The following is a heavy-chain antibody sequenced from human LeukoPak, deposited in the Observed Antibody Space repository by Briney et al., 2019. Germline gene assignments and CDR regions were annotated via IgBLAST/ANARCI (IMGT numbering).Heavy chain of an antibody. CDR2: IYYSGST. Sequence: SETLSLTCTVSGGSISSSSYYWGWIRQPPGKGLEWIGSIYYSGSTYYNPSLKSRVTISVDTSKNQFSLKLSSVTAADTAVYYCARLGYQLLIDYWGQGTLVTVSS. CDR3: ARLGYQLLIDY. J-gene: IGHJ4*02. CDR1: GGSISSSSYY. D-gene: IGHD2-2*01. V-gene: IGHV4-39*01.